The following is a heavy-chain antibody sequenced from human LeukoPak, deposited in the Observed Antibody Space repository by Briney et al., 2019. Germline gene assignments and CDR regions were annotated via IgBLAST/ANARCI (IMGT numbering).Heavy chain of an antibody. V-gene: IGHV1-69*13. J-gene: IGHJ6*02. CDR1: GGTFSSYA. Sequence: SVKVSCKASGGTFSSYAISWVRQAPEQGLEWMGGIIPIFGTANYAQKFQGRVTITADESTSTAYMELSSLRSEDTAVYYCARAGGYSYGYWTRYPGYYYGMDVWGQGTTVTVSS. CDR2: IIPIFGTA. CDR3: ARAGGYSYGYWTRYPGYYYGMDV. D-gene: IGHD5-18*01.